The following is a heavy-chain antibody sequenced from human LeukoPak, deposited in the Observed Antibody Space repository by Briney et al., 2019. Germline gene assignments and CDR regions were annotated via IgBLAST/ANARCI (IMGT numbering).Heavy chain of an antibody. J-gene: IGHJ3*02. CDR1: GFAVSSNY. V-gene: IGHV3-66*02. D-gene: IGHD1-26*01. CDR3: ARGFRSNPHDAFDI. CDR2: LYSAGST. Sequence: GGSLRLSCTASGFAVSSNYMTWVRQAPGKGLEWVSLLYSAGSTYYADSVTGRFTISRDNSQNTLYLQMNSLRPDDTAVYYCARGFRSNPHDAFDIWGQGTMVTVSS.